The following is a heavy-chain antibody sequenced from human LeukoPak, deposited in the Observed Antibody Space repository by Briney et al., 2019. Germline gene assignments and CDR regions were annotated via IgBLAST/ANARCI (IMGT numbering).Heavy chain of an antibody. D-gene: IGHD6-13*01. J-gene: IGHJ6*03. Sequence: ASVKVSCKASGYTFTGYYIHWVRQAPGQGLEWMGWINPDSGGTNYAQKFQGRVTMTRDTSIRTAYMELSRLRSDDTAVYYCARERRKQLGFMGYYYYYYMDVWGKGTTVTVSS. CDR2: INPDSGGT. CDR3: ARERRKQLGFMGYYYYYYMDV. CDR1: GYTFTGYY. V-gene: IGHV1-2*02.